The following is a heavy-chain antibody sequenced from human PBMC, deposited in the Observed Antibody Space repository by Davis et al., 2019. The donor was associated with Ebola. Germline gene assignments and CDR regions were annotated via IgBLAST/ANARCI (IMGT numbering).Heavy chain of an antibody. CDR2: IKSKTDGGTT. V-gene: IGHV3-15*01. CDR1: GFTFSNAW. J-gene: IGHJ4*02. CDR3: ARTYGDSHY. D-gene: IGHD4-17*01. Sequence: GESLKISCAASGFTFSNAWMSWVRQAPGKGLEWVGRIKSKTDGGTTDYAAPVKGRFTISRDDSKNTLYLQMNSLRAEDTAVYYCARTYGDSHYWGQGTLVTVSS.